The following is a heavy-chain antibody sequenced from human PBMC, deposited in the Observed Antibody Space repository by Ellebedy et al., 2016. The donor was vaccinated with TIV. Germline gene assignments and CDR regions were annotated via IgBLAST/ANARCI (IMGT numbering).Heavy chain of an antibody. D-gene: IGHD1-7*01. Sequence: AASVKVSCKASGGTFSSYAIGWVRQAPGQGLEWMGRIIPILGIANYAQKFQGRVTITADKSTSTAYMELSSLRSEDTAVYYCARDSGVGYNWNYELDYWGQGTLVTVSS. CDR2: IIPILGIA. CDR1: GGTFSSYA. V-gene: IGHV1-69*04. J-gene: IGHJ4*02. CDR3: ARDSGVGYNWNYELDY.